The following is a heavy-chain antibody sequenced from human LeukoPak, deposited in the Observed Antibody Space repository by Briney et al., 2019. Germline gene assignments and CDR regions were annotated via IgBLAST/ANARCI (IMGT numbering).Heavy chain of an antibody. J-gene: IGHJ6*02. D-gene: IGHD6-13*01. CDR2: VSYDGSNK. CDR1: GFTFNSYA. V-gene: IGHV3-30*03. CDR3: ARGLVSSWYRPQSHGMDV. Sequence: GGSLRLSCAASGFTFNSYAMHWVRQAPGKGLEWVAVVSYDGSNKYYADSVKGRFTISRDSSKNTLYLQMNSLRAEDTAVYYCARGLVSSWYRPQSHGMDVWGQGTLVTVSS.